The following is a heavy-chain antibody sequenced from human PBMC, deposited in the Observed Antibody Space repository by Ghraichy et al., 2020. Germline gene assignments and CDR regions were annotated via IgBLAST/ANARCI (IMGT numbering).Heavy chain of an antibody. CDR3: AWIRGYDFWSGYISDYYGMDV. CDR1: GFSLSNARMG. Sequence: SGPTLVKPTETLTLTCTVSGFSLSNARMGVSWIRQPPGKALEWLAHIFSNDEKSYSTSLKSRLTISKDTSKSQVVLTMTNMDPVDTATYYCAWIRGYDFWSGYISDYYGMDVWGQGTTVTVSS. D-gene: IGHD3-3*01. CDR2: IFSNDEK. J-gene: IGHJ6*02. V-gene: IGHV2-26*04.